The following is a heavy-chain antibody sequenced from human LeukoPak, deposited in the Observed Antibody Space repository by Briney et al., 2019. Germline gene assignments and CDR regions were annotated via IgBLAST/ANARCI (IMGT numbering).Heavy chain of an antibody. CDR1: GGSFSGYY. J-gene: IGHJ6*04. V-gene: IGHV4-34*01. CDR3: ARRILMDV. D-gene: IGHD2-15*01. Sequence: SETLSLTCAVYGGSFSGYYWSWIRQPPGKGLEWIGTIYHSGTTYYNPSLKSRVTISVDTSKNQFSLKLSSVTAADTAVYYCARRILMDVWGKGTTVTVSS. CDR2: IYHSGTT.